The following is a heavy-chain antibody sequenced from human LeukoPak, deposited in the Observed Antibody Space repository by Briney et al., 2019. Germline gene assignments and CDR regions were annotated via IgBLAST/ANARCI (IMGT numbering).Heavy chain of an antibody. J-gene: IGHJ4*02. CDR1: GFTFSSYG. D-gene: IGHD3-16*01. CDR3: AKVSGIMITFGGVINY. V-gene: IGHV3-30*18. CDR2: ISYDGSNK. Sequence: QPGGSLRLSCAASGFTFSSYGMHWVRQAPGKGLEWVAVISYDGSNKYYADSVKGRFTISRDNSKNTLYLQMNSLRAEDTAVYYCAKVSGIMITFGGVINYWGQGTLVTVSS.